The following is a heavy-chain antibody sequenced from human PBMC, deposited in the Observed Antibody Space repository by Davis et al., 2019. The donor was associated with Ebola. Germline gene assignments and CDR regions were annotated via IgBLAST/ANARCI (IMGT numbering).Heavy chain of an antibody. D-gene: IGHD4-11*01. CDR1: GFTFDDYA. CDR3: AKYDYSNQKGGAGFDY. Sequence: PGGSLRLSCAASGFTFDDYAMHWVRQAPGKGLEWVSGISWNSGSIGYADSVKGRFTISRDNAKNSLYLQMNSLRAEDTALYYCAKYDYSNQKGGAGFDYWGQGTLVTVSS. J-gene: IGHJ4*02. CDR2: ISWNSGSI. V-gene: IGHV3-9*01.